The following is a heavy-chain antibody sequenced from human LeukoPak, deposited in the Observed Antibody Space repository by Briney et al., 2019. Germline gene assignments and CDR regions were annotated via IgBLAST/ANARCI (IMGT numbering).Heavy chain of an antibody. V-gene: IGHV4-4*07. Sequence: SETLSLTCTVSGGSISSYYWSWIRQPAGKGLEWIGRIYTSGSTNYNPSLKSRVTMSGDTSKNQFSLKLSSVTAPDTAVYYCARDRVAGSYYYYYMDVWGKGTTVTVSS. CDR1: GGSISSYY. D-gene: IGHD6-19*01. CDR2: IYTSGST. J-gene: IGHJ6*03. CDR3: ARDRVAGSYYYYYMDV.